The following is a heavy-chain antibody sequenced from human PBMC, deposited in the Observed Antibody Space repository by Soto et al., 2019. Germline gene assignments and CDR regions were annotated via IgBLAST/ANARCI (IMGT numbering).Heavy chain of an antibody. J-gene: IGHJ4*02. Sequence: ASVKVSCKASGGTFSSYAISWVRKAPGQGLEWMGGIIPIFGTANYAQKFQGRVTITADESTSTAYMEVRSLRSEDTAVYYCAGDLGNYDSSGYCRQEFDYWGKGTLVTVAS. CDR3: AGDLGNYDSSGYCRQEFDY. CDR1: GGTFSSYA. CDR2: IIPIFGTA. D-gene: IGHD3-22*01. V-gene: IGHV1-69*13.